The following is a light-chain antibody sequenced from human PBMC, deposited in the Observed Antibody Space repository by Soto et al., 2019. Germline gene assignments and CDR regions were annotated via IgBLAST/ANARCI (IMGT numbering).Light chain of an antibody. CDR1: QSISDW. V-gene: IGKV1-5*03. CDR2: RAS. Sequence: DIQMTQSPSTLSTSVGDRVTISCRASQSISDWLAWYQQKPGKAPRPLIYRASTLQRGVPSRFRGSGSGTEFTLTISDLQPDDFATYFCQQYHIYSWTFGQGTKVDIK. J-gene: IGKJ1*01. CDR3: QQYHIYSWT.